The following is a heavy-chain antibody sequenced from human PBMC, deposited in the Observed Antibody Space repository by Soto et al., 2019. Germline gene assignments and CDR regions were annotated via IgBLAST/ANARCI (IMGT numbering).Heavy chain of an antibody. J-gene: IGHJ6*03. CDR1: GGTFSSYT. Sequence: ASVKVSCKASGGTFSSYTISWVRQAPGQGLEWMGRIIPILGIANYAQKFQGGVTITADKSTSTAYMELSSLRSEDTAVYYCARDPDELRFLEWSQPHYYYYMDVWGKGTTVTVSS. CDR3: ARDPDELRFLEWSQPHYYYYMDV. V-gene: IGHV1-69*04. D-gene: IGHD3-3*01. CDR2: IIPILGIA.